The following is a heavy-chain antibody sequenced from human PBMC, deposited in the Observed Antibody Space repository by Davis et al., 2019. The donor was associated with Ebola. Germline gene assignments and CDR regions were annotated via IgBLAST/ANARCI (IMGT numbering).Heavy chain of an antibody. V-gene: IGHV3-53*01. CDR1: GFTVSNNY. CDR3: ARVLAAAGLYYYYYGMDV. CDR2: IYSGGNT. J-gene: IGHJ6*02. D-gene: IGHD6-13*01. Sequence: GGSLRLSCAVSGFTVSNNYMSWVRQAPGKGLEWVSVIYSGGNTYYADSVKGRFTISRDNSKKTLYLQMNSLRAEDTAVYYCARVLAAAGLYYYYYGMDVWGQGTTVTVSS.